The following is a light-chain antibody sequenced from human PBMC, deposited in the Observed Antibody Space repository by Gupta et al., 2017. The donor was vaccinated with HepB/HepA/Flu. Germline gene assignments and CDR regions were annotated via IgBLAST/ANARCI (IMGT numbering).Light chain of an antibody. CDR1: QRVSTY. V-gene: IGKV1-39*01. J-gene: IGKJ4*01. CDR3: QQSYSSLLT. CDR2: GSS. Sequence: DIQMTQSPCSLSASVGDRVTITCRASQRVSTYLNWYQQKPGKVPKLLIFGSSTLQGGVPSRFSGSGSGTDFTLTISSLQPEDFATYYCQQSYSSLLTFGGGTKVEV.